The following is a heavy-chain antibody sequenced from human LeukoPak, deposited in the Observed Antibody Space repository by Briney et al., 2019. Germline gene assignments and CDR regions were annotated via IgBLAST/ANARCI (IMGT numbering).Heavy chain of an antibody. D-gene: IGHD2-2*02. CDR3: AKDLYTGWPQYFQH. V-gene: IGHV3-23*01. Sequence: GGSLRLSCAASGFTFSSYAMSWVRQAPGKGLEWVSTISGNGGSTYYADSVKGRFTFSRDNSNNTLYLQMNSLRAGDTAIYYCAKDLYTGWPQYFQHWARAPWSPSPQ. CDR1: GFTFSSYA. J-gene: IGHJ1*01. CDR2: ISGNGGST.